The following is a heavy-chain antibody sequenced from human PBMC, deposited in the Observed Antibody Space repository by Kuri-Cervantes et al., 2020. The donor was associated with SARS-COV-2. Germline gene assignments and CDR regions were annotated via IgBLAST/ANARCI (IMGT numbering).Heavy chain of an antibody. D-gene: IGHD3-22*01. J-gene: IGHJ6*03. V-gene: IGHV3-20*01. CDR1: GFTFDDYG. CDR2: INWNGGGT. CDR3: ARRGGYSESYYYYYYMDV. Sequence: GGSLRLSCAASGFTFDDYGMSWVRQAPGKGLEWVSGINWNGGGTGYADSVKGRFTISRDNAKNSLYLQMNSLRAEDTALYHCARRGGYSESYYYYYYMDVWGKGTTVTVSS.